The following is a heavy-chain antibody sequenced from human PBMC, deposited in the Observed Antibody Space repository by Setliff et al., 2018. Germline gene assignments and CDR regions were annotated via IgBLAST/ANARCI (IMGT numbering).Heavy chain of an antibody. D-gene: IGHD2-2*01. Sequence: ASVKVSCKTSGYSFTSHYMHWVRQAPGQGLEWMGIINPGGLSSSSTQKFEGRVTMTRDTSTSTVYMELNSLTSDDTAVYYCERLVRYCTTTTCQRTSGDDFWGQGTLVTVSS. CDR3: ERLVRYCTTTTCQRTSGDDF. J-gene: IGHJ4*02. CDR1: GYSFTSHY. CDR2: INPGGLSS. V-gene: IGHV1-46*01.